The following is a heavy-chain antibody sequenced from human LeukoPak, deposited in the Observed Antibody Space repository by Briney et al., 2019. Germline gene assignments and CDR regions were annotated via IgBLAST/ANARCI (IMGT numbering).Heavy chain of an antibody. J-gene: IGHJ4*02. Sequence: GGSLRLSCAASGFTFRSYGMHWVRQAPGKGLEWVAFIRYDGSNKYYADSVKGRFTISRDNSKNTLYLQMNSLRAEDTAVYYCAKDRAEVGATTKETRLDDYWGQGTLVTVSS. CDR3: AKDRAEVGATTKETRLDDY. CDR1: GFTFRSYG. D-gene: IGHD1-26*01. V-gene: IGHV3-30*02. CDR2: IRYDGSNK.